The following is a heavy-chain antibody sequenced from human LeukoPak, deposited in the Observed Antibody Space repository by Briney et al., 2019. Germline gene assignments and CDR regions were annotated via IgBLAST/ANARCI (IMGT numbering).Heavy chain of an antibody. CDR2: ISGSGGST. CDR3: AKYIWGENLDY. CDR1: GFAFSGYA. D-gene: IGHD3-16*01. J-gene: IGHJ4*02. V-gene: IGHV3-23*01. Sequence: GGSLRLSCAASGFAFSGYAMSWVRQAPGKGLDWVSHISGSGGSTYYADSVKGRFTISRDNSKNTPYLQMNTLRAEDTAVYYCAKYIWGENLDYWGQGTLVTVSS.